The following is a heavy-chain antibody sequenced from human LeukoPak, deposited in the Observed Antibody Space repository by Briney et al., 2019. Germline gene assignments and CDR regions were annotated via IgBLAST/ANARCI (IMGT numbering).Heavy chain of an antibody. Sequence: SETLSLTCTVSDDSISDYYRGWIRQPPGKGLEWIGYFHNSGTSTYNPSLKSRVTISVDTSKNQFSLKLSSVTAADTAVYYCARHEEMGYSTQNWFDPWGQGTLVTVSS. D-gene: IGHD5-24*01. J-gene: IGHJ5*02. CDR1: DDSISDYY. V-gene: IGHV4-59*08. CDR3: ARHEEMGYSTQNWFDP. CDR2: FHNSGTS.